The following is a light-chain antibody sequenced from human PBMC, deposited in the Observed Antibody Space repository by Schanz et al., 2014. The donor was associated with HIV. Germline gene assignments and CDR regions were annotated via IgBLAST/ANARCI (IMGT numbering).Light chain of an antibody. CDR1: GSNIGSHS. J-gene: IGLJ2*01. Sequence: QSVLTQPPSASGTPGQRVTISWSGSGSNIGSHSVNWYQQLPGTAPKLLIYGHNQRPSGVPDRFSGSKSGTSASLAISGLQSEDEADYYCAAWDDSLNGVIFGGGTKLTVL. CDR2: GHN. CDR3: AAWDDSLNGVI. V-gene: IGLV1-44*01.